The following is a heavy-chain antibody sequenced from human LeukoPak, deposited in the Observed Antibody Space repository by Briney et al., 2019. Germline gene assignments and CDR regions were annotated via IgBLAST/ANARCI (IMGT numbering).Heavy chain of an antibody. CDR3: AKAFFSGSGGNHKHFDS. D-gene: IGHD3-10*01. J-gene: IGHJ4*02. CDR1: GFTFSNFA. Sequence: GGSLRLSCAASGFTFSNFAMSWVRQAPGKGLEWVSAMSSVTYYADSVKGRFTISRDDSKSTLFLQMNSLRAEDTAVYYCAKAFFSGSGGNHKHFDSRGQGTLVTVSS. CDR2: MSSVT. V-gene: IGHV3-23*01.